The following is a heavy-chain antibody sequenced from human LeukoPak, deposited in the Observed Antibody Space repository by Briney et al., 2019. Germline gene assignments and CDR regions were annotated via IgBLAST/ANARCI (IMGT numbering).Heavy chain of an antibody. D-gene: IGHD6-13*01. CDR1: GFTFSSYG. J-gene: IGHJ4*02. CDR2: ISGSGGST. Sequence: GGSLRLSCAASGFTFSSYGMSWVRQAPGKGLEWVSAISGSGGSTYYADSVKGRFTISRDNAKNSLYLQMNSLRAEDTAVYYCARGYSSSWYFLGVWYFDYWGQGTLVTVSS. V-gene: IGHV3-23*01. CDR3: ARGYSSSWYFLGVWYFDY.